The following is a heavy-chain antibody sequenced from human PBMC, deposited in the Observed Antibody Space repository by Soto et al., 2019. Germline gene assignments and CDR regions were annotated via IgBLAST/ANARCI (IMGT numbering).Heavy chain of an antibody. Sequence: GGSLRLSCAASGFTVSSNYLSWVRQAPGKGLEWVSVIFSADNTHYADSVKGRFTISRDNSKNMVFLQMNSLRAEDTAVYYCAITGAGYYIVWGQGTPVTVSS. J-gene: IGHJ4*02. CDR3: AITGAGYYIV. D-gene: IGHD3-3*01. CDR1: GFTVSSNY. V-gene: IGHV3-53*01. CDR2: IFSADNT.